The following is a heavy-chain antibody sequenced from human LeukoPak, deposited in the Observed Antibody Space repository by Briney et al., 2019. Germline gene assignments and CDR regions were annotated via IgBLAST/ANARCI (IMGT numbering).Heavy chain of an antibody. CDR3: AKMRTPTAHSGDAFDI. CDR1: GFTFSSYG. V-gene: IGHV3-30*18. Sequence: GGSLRLSCAASGFTFSSYGIHWVRQAPGKGLEWVAVISYDGSNKYYIDSVKGRFTISRDNSKNTLNLQMNSLRAEDTAVYYCAKMRTPTAHSGDAFDIWGQGTMVTVSS. CDR2: ISYDGSNK. J-gene: IGHJ3*02. D-gene: IGHD4-17*01.